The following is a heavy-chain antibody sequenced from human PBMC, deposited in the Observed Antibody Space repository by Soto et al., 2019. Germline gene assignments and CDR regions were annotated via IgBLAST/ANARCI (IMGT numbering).Heavy chain of an antibody. CDR3: ATTLTPPERS. Sequence: PGGSLRLSCAASGFIFSSYPMNWLRQAPGKGLEWVSYISSSSSAIYYADSVKGRFTISRDNAKNSLYLQLNSLRAEDTAVYYCATTLTPPERSCGLGSLVTVSS. J-gene: IGHJ5*02. CDR1: GFIFSSYP. CDR2: ISSSSSAI. D-gene: IGHD2-15*01. V-gene: IGHV3-48*01.